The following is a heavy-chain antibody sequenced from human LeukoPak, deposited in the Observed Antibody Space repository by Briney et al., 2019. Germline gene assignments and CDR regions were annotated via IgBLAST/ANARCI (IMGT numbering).Heavy chain of an antibody. Sequence: ASVKVSCKASGYTFTSYAMNWVRQAPGQGLEWMGWINTNTGNPTYAQGFTGRFVFSLDTSVSTAYLQISSLKAEDTAVYYCARTYSSGWYQIWFDPWGQGTLVTVSS. D-gene: IGHD6-19*01. CDR2: INTNTGNP. J-gene: IGHJ5*02. CDR1: GYTFTSYA. V-gene: IGHV7-4-1*02. CDR3: ARTYSSGWYQIWFDP.